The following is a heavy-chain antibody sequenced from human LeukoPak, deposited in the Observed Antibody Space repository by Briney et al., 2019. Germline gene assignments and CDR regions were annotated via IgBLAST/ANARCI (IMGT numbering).Heavy chain of an antibody. D-gene: IGHD3-3*01. V-gene: IGHV3-11*01. CDR2: ISSSGSTI. Sequence: GGSLRLSCAAPGFTFSDYYMSWIRQAPGKGLEWVSYISSSGSTIYYADSVKGRFTISRDNAKNSLYLQMNSLRAEDTAVYYCARDSYYDFWSGTDYWGQGTLVTVSS. CDR3: ARDSYYDFWSGTDY. CDR1: GFTFSDYY. J-gene: IGHJ4*02.